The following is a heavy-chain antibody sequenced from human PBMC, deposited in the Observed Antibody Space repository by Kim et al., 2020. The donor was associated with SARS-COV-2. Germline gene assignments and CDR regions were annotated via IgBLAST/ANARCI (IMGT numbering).Heavy chain of an antibody. D-gene: IGHD2-2*01. J-gene: IGHJ6*02. CDR3: ARGGYCSSTSCYFYYYALDV. V-gene: IGHV3-21*01. CDR1: GFDFGTHS. Sequence: GGSLRLYCAASGFDFGTHSMNWVRQAPGKGLEWVSSIGGASNYIYYADSVKGRFTISRDNAKNSLYLQMNSLRAEDTAVYYCARGGYCSSTSCYFYYYALDVWGQGTTVTVSS. CDR2: IGGASNYI.